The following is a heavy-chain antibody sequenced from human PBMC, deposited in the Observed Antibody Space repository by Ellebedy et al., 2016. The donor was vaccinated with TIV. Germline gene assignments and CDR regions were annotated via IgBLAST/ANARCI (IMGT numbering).Heavy chain of an antibody. D-gene: IGHD1-26*01. Sequence: GESLKIPXAASGFTFSSYSFNWVRQAPGRGLEWLSYISSSSTNMYYADSVKGRFTISRDNAKNSLYLQMNSLRAEDTAVYYCARDMGGSYYYWGQGTPVTVSS. CDR3: ARDMGGSYYY. CDR1: GFTFSSYS. V-gene: IGHV3-48*04. CDR2: ISSSSTNM. J-gene: IGHJ4*02.